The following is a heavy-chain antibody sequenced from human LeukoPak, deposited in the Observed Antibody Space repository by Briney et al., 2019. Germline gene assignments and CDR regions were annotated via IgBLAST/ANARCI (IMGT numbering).Heavy chain of an antibody. D-gene: IGHD4-11*01. CDR2: IYYSGST. CDR3: ARDRLQERGAFDY. V-gene: IGHV4-59*01. Sequence: SETLSLTCTVSGGSISSYYWSWIRQPPGKGLEWIGYIYYSGSTNYNPSLKSRVTISVDTSKNQFSLKLSSVTAADTAVYYCARDRLQERGAFDYWGQGTLVTVSS. CDR1: GGSISSYY. J-gene: IGHJ4*02.